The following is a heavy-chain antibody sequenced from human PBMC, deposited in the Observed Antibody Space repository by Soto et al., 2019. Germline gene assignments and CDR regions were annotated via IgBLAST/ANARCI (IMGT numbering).Heavy chain of an antibody. J-gene: IGHJ6*03. CDR1: GFTFSSYS. CDR2: ISSSSSTI. Sequence: TGGPPRLPWAVFGFTFSSYSINCVRQAPRKGLEWVSYISSSSSTIYYADSVKGRFTISRDNAKNSLYLQMNSLRAEDTAVYYCARALGSGSYYYYYYYMDVWGKGTTVTVSS. D-gene: IGHD3-10*01. V-gene: IGHV3-48*01. CDR3: ARALGSGSYYYYYYYMDV.